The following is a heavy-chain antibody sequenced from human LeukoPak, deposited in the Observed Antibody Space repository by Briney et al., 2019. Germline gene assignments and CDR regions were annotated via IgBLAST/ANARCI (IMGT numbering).Heavy chain of an antibody. D-gene: IGHD3-10*01. J-gene: IGHJ3*02. CDR3: ARVRGSGTKNTYYAFDI. Sequence: GGSLRLSCAASGFTFSSYAMHWVRQAPGKGLEWVAVISYDGSNKYYADSVKGRFTISRDNSKNTLYLQMNSLRAEDTAVYYCARVRGSGTKNTYYAFDIWGQGTMVTVSS. CDR1: GFTFSSYA. V-gene: IGHV3-30-3*01. CDR2: ISYDGSNK.